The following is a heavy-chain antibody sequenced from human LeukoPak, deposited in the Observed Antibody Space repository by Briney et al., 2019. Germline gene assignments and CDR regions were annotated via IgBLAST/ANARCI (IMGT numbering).Heavy chain of an antibody. CDR2: IWYDGSNK. CDR3: ARDADTSEFFSWLDL. J-gene: IGHJ5*02. Sequence: GRSLRLSCAASGFIFNSYGMHWVRQAPGKGLEWVALIWYDGSNKYYTDSVKGRFTISRDNSKNTLYLQMTTLRAEDTAVYYCARDADTSEFFSWLDLWGQGTLVTVSS. V-gene: IGHV3-33*01. D-gene: IGHD3-22*01. CDR1: GFIFNSYG.